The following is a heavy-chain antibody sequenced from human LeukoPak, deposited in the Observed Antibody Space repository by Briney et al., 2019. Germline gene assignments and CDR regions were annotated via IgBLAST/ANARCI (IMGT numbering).Heavy chain of an antibody. Sequence: ASVKVSCKASGYTFTGYYMHWVRQAPGQGLEGMGWINPNSGGTNYAQKFQGRVTMTRDTSISTAYMELSRLRSDDTAVYYCARELVVVAATSFDPWGQGTLVTVSS. CDR3: ARELVVVAATSFDP. J-gene: IGHJ5*02. CDR2: INPNSGGT. V-gene: IGHV1-2*02. D-gene: IGHD2-15*01. CDR1: GYTFTGYY.